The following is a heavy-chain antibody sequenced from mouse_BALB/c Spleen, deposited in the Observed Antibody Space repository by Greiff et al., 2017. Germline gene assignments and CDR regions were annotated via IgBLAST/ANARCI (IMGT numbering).Heavy chain of an antibody. V-gene: IGHV1-9*01. D-gene: IGHD1-1*02. Sequence: VQLQQSGAELMKPGASVTISCTATGYTFSSYWIEWVKQRPGHGLEWIGEILPGSGSTNYNEKFKGKATFTADTSSNTAYMQLSSLTSEDSAVYYSARGVDVYYNAMDYWGQGTSVTVSS. J-gene: IGHJ4*01. CDR3: ARGVDVYYNAMDY. CDR2: ILPGSGST. CDR1: GYTFSSYW.